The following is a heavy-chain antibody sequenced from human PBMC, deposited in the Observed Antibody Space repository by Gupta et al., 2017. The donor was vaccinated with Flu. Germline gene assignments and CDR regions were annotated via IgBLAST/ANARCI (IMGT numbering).Heavy chain of an antibody. CDR1: GASISSSSYY. Sequence: QVQLQESGPGLVTPSPTLSLTCTVSGASISSSSYYWSWIRQSAGRGLEWIGRISTSGNTDYNPSLRRRLTISIDTSKNQFSLKLXSXTAADTXMYYCAKGRVEDFDAFDIWGKGTVVTVSS. J-gene: IGHJ3*02. CDR2: ISTSGNT. V-gene: IGHV4-61*02. CDR3: AKGRVEDFDAFDI.